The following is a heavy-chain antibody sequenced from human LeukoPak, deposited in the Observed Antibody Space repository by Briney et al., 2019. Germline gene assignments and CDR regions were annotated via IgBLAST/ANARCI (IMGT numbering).Heavy chain of an antibody. Sequence: GGSLRLSCAASGFTVSSNYMSWVRQAPGKGLEWVSVIYSGGSTYYADSVKGRFTISRDNSKNTLYLQMNSLRAEDTAVYYCASRTRGVGATLDYWGQGTLVTVSS. CDR2: IYSGGST. V-gene: IGHV3-53*01. D-gene: IGHD1-26*01. J-gene: IGHJ4*02. CDR3: ASRTRGVGATLDY. CDR1: GFTVSSNY.